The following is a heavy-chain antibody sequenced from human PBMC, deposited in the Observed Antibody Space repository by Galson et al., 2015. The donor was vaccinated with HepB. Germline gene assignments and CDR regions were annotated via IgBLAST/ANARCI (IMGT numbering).Heavy chain of an antibody. CDR1: GFTFSSYA. D-gene: IGHD5-12*01. Sequence: SLRLSCAASGFTFSSYAMSWVRQAPGKGLEWVSAISGSGGSTYYADSVKGRFTISRDNSKNTLYLQMNSLRAEDTAVYYCAKVSPREGEGATTFDYWGQGTLVTVSS. J-gene: IGHJ4*02. CDR2: ISGSGGST. V-gene: IGHV3-23*01. CDR3: AKVSPREGEGATTFDY.